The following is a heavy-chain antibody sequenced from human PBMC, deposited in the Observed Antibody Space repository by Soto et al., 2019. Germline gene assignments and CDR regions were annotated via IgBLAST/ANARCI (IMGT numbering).Heavy chain of an antibody. V-gene: IGHV1-18*01. CDR2: ISAHNGNT. CDR3: ARGRYGDY. D-gene: IGHD1-1*01. CDR1: GYTFTSYG. J-gene: IGHJ4*02. Sequence: QVHLVQSGAEVKKPGASVKVSCKASGYTFTSYGITWVRQAPGQGLEGVGWISAHNGNTDYAEKLQGRVIVTRDTSTSTAYMELRSLISDDAAVYYCARGRYGDYWGQGALVTVSS.